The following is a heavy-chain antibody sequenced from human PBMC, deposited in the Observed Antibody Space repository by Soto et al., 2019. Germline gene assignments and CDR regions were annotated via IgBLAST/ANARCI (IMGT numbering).Heavy chain of an antibody. D-gene: IGHD1-26*01. J-gene: IGHJ4*02. Sequence: SETLSLTCSVYGGSFSGYYWTWIRQSPGKGLEWIGEKNHRGTTNYNPSLESRVTISLDSSKNQVSLVLSSVTAADTAVYYCARVQWELLSYFDYWGLGTLVTVSS. CDR1: GGSFSGYY. CDR3: ARVQWELLSYFDY. CDR2: KNHRGTT. V-gene: IGHV4-34*01.